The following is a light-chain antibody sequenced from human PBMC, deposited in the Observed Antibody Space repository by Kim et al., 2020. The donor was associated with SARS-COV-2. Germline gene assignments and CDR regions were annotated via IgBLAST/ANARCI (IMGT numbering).Light chain of an antibody. Sequence: DIQMTQSPSSLSAFVGDRVTITCRASQGISTYLNWYQQKPGKAPNLLIYAASSLQSGVPSRFSGSGSGTDFTLTISNLQPEDFATYFCQQTYSTPRTFGGGTKVDIK. CDR3: QQTYSTPRT. CDR2: AAS. J-gene: IGKJ4*01. V-gene: IGKV1-39*01. CDR1: QGISTY.